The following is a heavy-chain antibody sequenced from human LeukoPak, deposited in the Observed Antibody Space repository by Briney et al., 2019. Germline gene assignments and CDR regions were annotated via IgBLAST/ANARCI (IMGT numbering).Heavy chain of an antibody. Sequence: GGSLRLSCAASGFTFSSYAMHWVRQAPGKGLEWVAVISYDGSNKYYADSVKGRFTISRDNSKNTLYLQMNSLRAEDTAVYYCARGTYDGYNSFGDYWGQGTLVAVFS. CDR1: GFTFSSYA. CDR2: ISYDGSNK. J-gene: IGHJ4*02. CDR3: ARGTYDGYNSFGDY. D-gene: IGHD5-12*01. V-gene: IGHV3-30-3*01.